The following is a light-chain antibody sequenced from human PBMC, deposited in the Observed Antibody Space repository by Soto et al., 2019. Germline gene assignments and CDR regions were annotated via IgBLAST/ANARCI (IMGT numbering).Light chain of an antibody. CDR1: QVISNY. V-gene: IGKV1-27*01. CDR3: QNYNWPPFT. Sequence: DIQMTQSPSSLSASVGDRVTISCRASQVISNYLAWYQQKPGKAPRLLIYAASSLQSGVSFRFTGSGSGTDFTLTISSLQPEDVATYYCQNYNWPPFTFGPGTKVDIK. CDR2: AAS. J-gene: IGKJ3*01.